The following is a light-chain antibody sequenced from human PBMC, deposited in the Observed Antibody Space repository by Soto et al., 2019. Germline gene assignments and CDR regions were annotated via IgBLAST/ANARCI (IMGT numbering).Light chain of an antibody. CDR2: GAS. CDR1: QSVRDN. J-gene: IGKJ2*01. V-gene: IGKV3D-15*01. Sequence: EIMMTQSPATLSVSPGERATLSCRASQSVRDNLAWYQQKPGQAPRLLIYGASTRATAIPARFSGFGSGTEFTLTISSLQSEDFAIYYCQQRSNWPLGYTFGQGTKLEIK. CDR3: QQRSNWPLGYT.